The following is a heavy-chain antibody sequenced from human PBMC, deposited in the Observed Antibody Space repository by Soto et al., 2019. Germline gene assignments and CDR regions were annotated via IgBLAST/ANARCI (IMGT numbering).Heavy chain of an antibody. V-gene: IGHV3-74*01. CDR3: ARAELLWFGEPIY. Sequence: GGSLRLSCAASGFTFSSYWMHWVRQAPGKGLVWVSRINSDGSSTSYADSVKGRFTISRDNAKNTLYLQMNSLRAEDTAVYYCARAELLWFGEPIYWGQGTLVTVSS. D-gene: IGHD3-10*01. CDR1: GFTFSSYW. J-gene: IGHJ4*02. CDR2: INSDGSST.